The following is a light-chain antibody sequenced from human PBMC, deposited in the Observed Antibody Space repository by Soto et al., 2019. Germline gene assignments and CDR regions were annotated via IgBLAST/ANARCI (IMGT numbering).Light chain of an antibody. J-gene: IGKJ2*01. CDR2: WAC. CDR1: QSVLYSSSNKNY. CDR3: QQYYSTPYT. Sequence: DIVMTQSPDSLAVSLGERATINCKSSQSVLYSSSNKNYLAWYQQKPGQPPKLLIYWACTRESGVPDRFSGSGSGTGFTLTISSLQAEDVAVYYCQQYYSTPYTFGQGTKLEIK. V-gene: IGKV4-1*01.